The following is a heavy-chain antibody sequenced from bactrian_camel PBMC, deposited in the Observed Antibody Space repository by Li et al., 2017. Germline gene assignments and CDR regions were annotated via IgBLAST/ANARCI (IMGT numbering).Heavy chain of an antibody. Sequence: VQLVESGGGSVQAGGSLRLSCVALGVFYRRHCMAWFRQAPETEREWVAVITNDGTTGYRDYVMGRFTISKDNATNTLYLQMNSLRPEDSATYYCAAGECVEVVGGRPELWGQGTQVTVS. CDR2: ITNDGTT. V-gene: IGHV3S53*01. CDR3: AAGECVEVVGGRPEL. D-gene: IGHD6*01. CDR1: GVFYRRHC. J-gene: IGHJ4*01.